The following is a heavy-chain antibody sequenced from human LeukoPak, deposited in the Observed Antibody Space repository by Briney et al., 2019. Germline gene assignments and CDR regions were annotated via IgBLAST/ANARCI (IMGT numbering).Heavy chain of an antibody. D-gene: IGHD6-13*01. V-gene: IGHV3-11*04. J-gene: IGHJ4*02. CDR2: ISSSGSTI. CDR3: ASRWAYIAAAGTWELFDY. Sequence: GGSLRLSCAASGFTFSDYYMSWIRQAPGKGLEWVSYISSSGSTIYYADSVKGRFTISRDNAKNSLYLQMNSLRAEDTAVYYCASRWAYIAAAGTWELFDYWGQGTLVTVSS. CDR1: GFTFSDYY.